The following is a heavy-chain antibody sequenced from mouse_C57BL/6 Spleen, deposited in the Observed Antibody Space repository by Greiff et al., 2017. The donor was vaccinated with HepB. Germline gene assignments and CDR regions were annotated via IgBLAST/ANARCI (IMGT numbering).Heavy chain of an antibody. V-gene: IGHV1-52*01. CDR3: ARETTVVATYWYFDV. CDR1: GYTFTSYW. CDR2: IDPSDSET. Sequence: QVQLQQPGAELVRPGSSVKLSCKASGYTFTSYWMHWVKQRPIQGLEWIGNIDPSDSETHYNQKFKDKATLTVDKSSSTAYMQLSSLTSEDSAVYYCARETTVVATYWYFDVWGTGTTVTVSS. D-gene: IGHD1-1*01. J-gene: IGHJ1*03.